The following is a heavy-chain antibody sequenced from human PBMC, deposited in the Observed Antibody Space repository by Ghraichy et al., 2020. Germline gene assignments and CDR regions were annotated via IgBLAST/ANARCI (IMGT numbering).Heavy chain of an antibody. Sequence: GGSLRLSCAASGFTFSSYAMSWVRQAPGKGLEWVSAISGSGGSTYYADSVKGRFTISRDNSKNTLYLQMNSLRAEDTAVYYCAKDYDFWSGYYQPNDYWGQGTLVTVSS. D-gene: IGHD3-3*01. J-gene: IGHJ4*02. CDR2: ISGSGGST. CDR3: AKDYDFWSGYYQPNDY. CDR1: GFTFSSYA. V-gene: IGHV3-23*01.